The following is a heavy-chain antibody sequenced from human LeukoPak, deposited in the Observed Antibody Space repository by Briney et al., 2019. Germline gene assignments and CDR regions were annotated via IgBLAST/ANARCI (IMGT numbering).Heavy chain of an antibody. V-gene: IGHV1-18*04. CDR1: GYTFASYG. Sequence: ASVKVSCKASGYTFASYGITWVRQAPGQGLEWMGWISDYNAHTNSAQNLQRRVTVTTDTSTSTAYMGLRSLRLDVTAVYSCARVGFLEWLWNIPADATLGYTDVWGKGTTVTVSS. CDR2: ISDYNAHT. CDR3: ARVGFLEWLWNIPADATLGYTDV. D-gene: IGHD3-3*01. J-gene: IGHJ6*03.